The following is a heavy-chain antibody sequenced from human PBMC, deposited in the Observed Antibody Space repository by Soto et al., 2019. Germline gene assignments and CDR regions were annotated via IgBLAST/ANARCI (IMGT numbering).Heavy chain of an antibody. CDR2: VNHSGST. Sequence: QVQLQQWGAGLLKPSETLSLTCAVYGGSCSGYYWSWIRQPPGKGLEWIGEVNHSGSTNYNPSLNSRVTISVVTSKNQFSLKLSSVTAADTAVYYCARASVTREFDYWGQGTLVTVSS. V-gene: IGHV4-34*01. J-gene: IGHJ4*02. CDR1: GGSCSGYY. CDR3: ARASVTREFDY. D-gene: IGHD4-17*01.